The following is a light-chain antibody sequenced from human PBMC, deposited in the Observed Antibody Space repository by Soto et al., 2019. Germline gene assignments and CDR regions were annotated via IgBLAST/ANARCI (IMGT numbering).Light chain of an antibody. Sequence: EIVLTQSPGTLSLSPGERATLSCRASQSVSSSYLAWYQQKPGQAPRLLIYGASSRATGIPDRFIGSGSGTDFTLIISRLEPEEFAVYYCQQYGSSPRFTFGPGTKVDIK. CDR2: GAS. V-gene: IGKV3-20*01. CDR1: QSVSSSY. CDR3: QQYGSSPRFT. J-gene: IGKJ3*01.